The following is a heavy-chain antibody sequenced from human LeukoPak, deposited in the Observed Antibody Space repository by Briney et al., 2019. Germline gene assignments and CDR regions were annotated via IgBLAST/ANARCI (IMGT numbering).Heavy chain of an antibody. D-gene: IGHD1-14*01. CDR2: IYDTGST. Sequence: PSETLSLTCTVSGDSITSGSYYWAWIRQHPGKGLDWFGYIYDTGSTHYNPSLKSRLTLSLDPSEHHFSLKFSSVTAADTAIYCCARAPGAFDIWGKGTMVTVSS. J-gene: IGHJ3*02. V-gene: IGHV4-31*03. CDR3: ARAPGAFDI. CDR1: GDSITSGSYY.